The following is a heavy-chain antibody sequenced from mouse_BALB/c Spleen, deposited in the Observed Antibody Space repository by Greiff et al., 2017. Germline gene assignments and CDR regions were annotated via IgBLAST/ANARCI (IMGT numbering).Heavy chain of an antibody. J-gene: IGHJ4*01. Sequence: EVKLVESGGDLVKPGGSLKLSCAASGFTFSSYGMSWVRQTPDKRLEWVATISSGGSYTYYPDSVKGRFTISRDNAKNTLYLQMSSLKSEDTAMYYCARYGYPYAMDYWGQGTSVTVSS. CDR1: GFTFSSYG. CDR3: ARYGYPYAMDY. V-gene: IGHV5-6*02. CDR2: ISSGGSYT. D-gene: IGHD2-2*01.